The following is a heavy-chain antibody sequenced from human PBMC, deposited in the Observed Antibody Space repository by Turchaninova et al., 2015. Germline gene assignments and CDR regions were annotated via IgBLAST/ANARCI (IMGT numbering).Heavy chain of an antibody. V-gene: IGHV3-74*01. D-gene: IGHD6-19*01. CDR3: TRDQSVAGPTTFDN. CDR2: INTDGSNT. CDR1: GFTFSRAW. Sequence: EVQLVESGGGLVQPGGSLRLPCVASGFTFSRAWMHWVRQDAGKGLVWVSRINTDGSNTIYADSVKGRFTISRDNAKNTLYLQMNSLRAEDTAVYYCTRDQSVAGPTTFDNWGQGILVTVSS. J-gene: IGHJ4*02.